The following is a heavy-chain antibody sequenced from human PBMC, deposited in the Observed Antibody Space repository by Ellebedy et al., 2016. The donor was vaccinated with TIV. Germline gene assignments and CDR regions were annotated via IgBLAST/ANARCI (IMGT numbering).Heavy chain of an antibody. V-gene: IGHV1-18*04. Sequence: AASVKVSCKASGYTFTSYGITWVRQAPGQGPEWMGWIGTYEGNTKYAQKLQGRVTMTRDTSTSTAYMELRSLISDDTAVYYCARDRDGSSSSDFQHWGPGTLVTVSS. J-gene: IGHJ1*01. CDR2: IGTYEGNT. CDR3: ARDRDGSSSSDFQH. D-gene: IGHD6-6*01. CDR1: GYTFTSYG.